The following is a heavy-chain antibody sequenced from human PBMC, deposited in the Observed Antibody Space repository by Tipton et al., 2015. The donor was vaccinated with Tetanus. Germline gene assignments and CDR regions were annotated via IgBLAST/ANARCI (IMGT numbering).Heavy chain of an antibody. J-gene: IGHJ6*02. CDR2: ISAYNGNT. D-gene: IGHD2-15*01. Sequence: QLVQSGAEVKKPGASVKVSCKASGYTFTSYGISWVRQAPGQGLEWMGWISAYNGNTNYAQKLQGRVTMTTDTSTSTAYMELRSLRSDYTAVYYCSRTLRSYYYYYGMDVLGQGTTVPVSS. CDR1: GYTFTSYG. CDR3: SRTLRSYYYYYGMDV. V-gene: IGHV1-18*01.